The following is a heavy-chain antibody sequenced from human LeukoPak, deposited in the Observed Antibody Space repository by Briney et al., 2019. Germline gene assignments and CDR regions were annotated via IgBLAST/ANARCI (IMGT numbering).Heavy chain of an antibody. CDR3: ARFAPSDSSGWYLGGI. Sequence: KTSETLSLTCAVYGGSFSGYYWSWIRQPPGKGLEWIGEINHSGSTNYNPSLKSRVTISVDTSKNQFSLKLSSVTAADTAVYYCARFAPSDSSGWYLGGIWGQGTLVTVSS. J-gene: IGHJ4*02. CDR1: GGSFSGYY. CDR2: INHSGST. D-gene: IGHD6-19*01. V-gene: IGHV4-34*01.